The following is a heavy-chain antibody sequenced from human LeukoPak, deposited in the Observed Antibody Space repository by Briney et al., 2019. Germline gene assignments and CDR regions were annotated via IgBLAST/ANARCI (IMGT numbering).Heavy chain of an antibody. Sequence: SETLSLTCTVSGDSISGYYWSRIRQLPGKGLGWIGYIHYSGTTNYNPSLKSRVTISVDTSKNQFSLKLSSVTAADTAVYYCARGGRYSSGWYPFGYWGQGTLVTVSS. CDR2: IHYSGTT. CDR3: ARGGRYSSGWYPFGY. J-gene: IGHJ4*02. CDR1: GDSISGYY. D-gene: IGHD6-19*01. V-gene: IGHV4-59*01.